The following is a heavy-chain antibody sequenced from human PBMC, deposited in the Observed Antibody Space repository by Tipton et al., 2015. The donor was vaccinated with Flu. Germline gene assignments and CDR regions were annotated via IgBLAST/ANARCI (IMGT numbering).Heavy chain of an antibody. Sequence: SLRLSCGASGFTFSNYEMNWVRQAPGKGLEWIAYIGSSDSTIYYADSVQGRFTISRDNAKSSLYLQMDSLRADDTAIYYCARDGGLRLDWVLFDYYFDYWGQGALVTVSS. D-gene: IGHD3/OR15-3a*01. CDR1: GFTFSNYE. CDR2: IGSSDSTI. CDR3: ARDGGLRLDWVLFDYYFDY. J-gene: IGHJ4*02. V-gene: IGHV3-48*03.